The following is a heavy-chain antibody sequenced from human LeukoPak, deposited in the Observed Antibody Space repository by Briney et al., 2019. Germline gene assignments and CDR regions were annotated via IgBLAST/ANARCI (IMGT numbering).Heavy chain of an antibody. D-gene: IGHD6-13*01. CDR2: ISGGGGNT. V-gene: IGHV3-23*01. Sequence: GGSLRLSCAASKFAFSSYAMSWVRQAPGKGLEWVSAISGGGGNTYYADSVKGRFTISRDNSKNTVYLQLNSLRAGDTAIYYCTKDRRGPAAGTWYFDSWGQGTLVTVSS. J-gene: IGHJ4*02. CDR3: TKDRRGPAAGTWYFDS. CDR1: KFAFSSYA.